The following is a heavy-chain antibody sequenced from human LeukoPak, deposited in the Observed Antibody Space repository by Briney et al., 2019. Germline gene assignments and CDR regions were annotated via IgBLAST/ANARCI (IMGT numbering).Heavy chain of an antibody. Sequence: HGESLKISCKGSGYSFTSYWIGWVRQAPGQGLEWMGIINPSGGSTSYAQKFQGRVTMTRDTSTSTVYMELSSLRSEDTAVYYCARDPRFRGLELRAGAFDIWGQGTMVTVSS. CDR2: INPSGGST. J-gene: IGHJ3*02. D-gene: IGHD1-7*01. CDR1: GYSFTSYW. CDR3: ARDPRFRGLELRAGAFDI. V-gene: IGHV1-46*01.